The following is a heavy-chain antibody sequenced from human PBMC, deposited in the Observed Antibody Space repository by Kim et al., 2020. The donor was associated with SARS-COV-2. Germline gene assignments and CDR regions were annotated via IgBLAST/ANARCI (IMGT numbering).Heavy chain of an antibody. CDR3: GRGEIGYCSSTTCSDDFDI. CDR1: GFTFTNYV. Sequence: ASVKVSCKASGFTFTNYVIHWVRQAPGQRLEWMGWINAGNGNTKYSQKFQGRVTITRDSSASAAYMELSSLRSEDTAIYYCGRGEIGYCSSTTCSDDFDIWGQGTMVTVSS. D-gene: IGHD2-2*01. CDR2: INAGNGNT. J-gene: IGHJ3*02. V-gene: IGHV1-3*01.